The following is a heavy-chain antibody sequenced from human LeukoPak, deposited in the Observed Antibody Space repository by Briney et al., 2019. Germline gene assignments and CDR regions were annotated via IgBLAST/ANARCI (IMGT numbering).Heavy chain of an antibody. V-gene: IGHV3-74*01. Sequence: GGSLRLSCAASGFTFSSYWMHWVRQAPGKGPVWVSRINSDGSDTSYADSVKGRFTVSRDNAKNTLYLQMNSLRPEDTALYYCATSSSWYPVSSDHWGQGTLVTVSS. CDR3: ATSSSWYPVSSDH. D-gene: IGHD6-13*01. CDR1: GFTFSSYW. CDR2: INSDGSDT. J-gene: IGHJ4*02.